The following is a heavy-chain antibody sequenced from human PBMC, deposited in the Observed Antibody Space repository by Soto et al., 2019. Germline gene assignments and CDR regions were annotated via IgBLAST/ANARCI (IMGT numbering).Heavy chain of an antibody. D-gene: IGHD3-10*01. J-gene: IGHJ5*02. CDR2: ISGSGGST. CDR1: GFTFSSYA. V-gene: IGHV3-23*01. Sequence: EVQLLESGGGLVQPGGSLRLSCAASGFTFSSYAMSWVRQAPGKGLEWVSAISGSGGSTYYADSVKGRFTISRDNSKNTLYLQMNSLRAEDTAVYYCAKDRGLLWFGTHNWFDPWGQGTLVTVSS. CDR3: AKDRGLLWFGTHNWFDP.